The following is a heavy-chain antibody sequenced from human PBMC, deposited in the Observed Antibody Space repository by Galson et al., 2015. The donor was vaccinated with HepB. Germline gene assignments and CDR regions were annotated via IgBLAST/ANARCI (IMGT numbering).Heavy chain of an antibody. CDR3: AKHGSSWSYYFDY. J-gene: IGHJ4*02. Sequence: SLRLSCAASGFTFRSYDMSWVRQAPGKGLEWVSAISGSGGSTDYADSVKGRFTISRDNSKNTLYLQMNSLRAEDTAVYYCAKHGSSWSYYFDYWGQGTLVTVPS. V-gene: IGHV3-23*01. D-gene: IGHD6-13*01. CDR1: GFTFRSYD. CDR2: ISGSGGST.